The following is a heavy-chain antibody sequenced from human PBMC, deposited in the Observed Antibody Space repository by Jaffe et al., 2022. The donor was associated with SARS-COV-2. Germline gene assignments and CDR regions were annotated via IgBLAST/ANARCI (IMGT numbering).Heavy chain of an antibody. J-gene: IGHJ6*02. V-gene: IGHV3-30*18. CDR1: GFTFSSYG. CDR3: AKAGYSGSFYYYYGMDV. D-gene: IGHD1-26*01. CDR2: ISYDGSNK. Sequence: QVQLVESGGGVVQPGRSLRLSCAASGFTFSSYGMHWVRQAPGKGLEWVAVISYDGSNKYYADSVKGRFTISRDNSKNTLYLQMNSLRAEDTAVYYCAKAGYSGSFYYYYGMDVWGQGTTVTVSS.